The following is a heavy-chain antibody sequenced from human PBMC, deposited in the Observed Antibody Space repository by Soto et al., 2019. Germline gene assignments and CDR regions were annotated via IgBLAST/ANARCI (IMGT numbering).Heavy chain of an antibody. V-gene: IGHV3-48*03. CDR3: ARGLVTRAS. CDR1: GFTFSSYE. J-gene: IGHJ4*02. CDR2: ISSSGSTI. D-gene: IGHD3-9*01. Sequence: RLSCAASGFTFSSYEVNWVRQAPGKGLEWVSYISSSGSTIYYADSVKGRFTISRDNAKNSLYLQMNSLRAEDTAVYYCARGLVTRASWGQGTLVTVSS.